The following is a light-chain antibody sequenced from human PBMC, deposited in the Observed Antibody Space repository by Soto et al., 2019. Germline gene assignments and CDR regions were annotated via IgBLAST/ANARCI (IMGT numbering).Light chain of an antibody. V-gene: IGKV3-11*01. CDR1: QSVGSY. CDR2: DES. CDR3: QPRCSWPT. J-gene: IGKJ3*01. Sequence: EIVLTQSPATRALSPGARDTLSCRASQSVGSYLAWYQRKPGQAPRLLIYDESNRATGIPASFSGRGSGTEFALTINSLEPEDFAVYYCQPRCSWPTFGPGPKVHI.